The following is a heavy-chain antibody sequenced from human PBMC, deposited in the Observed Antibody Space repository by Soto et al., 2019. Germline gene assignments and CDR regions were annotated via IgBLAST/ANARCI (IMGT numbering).Heavy chain of an antibody. J-gene: IGHJ4*02. CDR2: INSDGSST. V-gene: IGHV3-74*01. Sequence: EVQLLESGGALVQPGESLRLSCAASGFSFSSYAMTWVRQAPGKGLVWVSRINSDGSSTSYADSVKGRFTISRDNAKNTLYLQMNSLRAEDTAVYYCARPMATIWFDYWGQGTLVTVSS. CDR3: ARPMATIWFDY. CDR1: GFSFSSYA. D-gene: IGHD5-12*01.